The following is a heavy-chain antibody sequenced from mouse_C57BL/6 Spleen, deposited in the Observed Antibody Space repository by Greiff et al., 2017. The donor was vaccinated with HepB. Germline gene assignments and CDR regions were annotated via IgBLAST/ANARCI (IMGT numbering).Heavy chain of an antibody. CDR3: ARVPYYSTFYWYFDV. Sequence: EVHLVESGGGLVKPGGSLKLSCAASGFTFSSYAMSWVRQTPEKRLEWVATISDGGSYTYYPDNVKGRFTISRDNAKNNLYLQMSHLKSEDTAMYYCARVPYYSTFYWYFDVWGTGTTVTVSS. CDR1: GFTFSSYA. D-gene: IGHD2-5*01. V-gene: IGHV5-4*01. CDR2: ISDGGSYT. J-gene: IGHJ1*03.